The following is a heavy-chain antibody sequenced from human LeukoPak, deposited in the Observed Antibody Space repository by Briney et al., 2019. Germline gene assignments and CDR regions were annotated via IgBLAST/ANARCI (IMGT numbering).Heavy chain of an antibody. D-gene: IGHD1/OR15-1a*01. Sequence: GGSLRLSCAASGFTFSSYEMNWVRQAPGKGLEWVSGMSGSGSGDNTYYADSVKGRFTISRDNSKNTLYLQMNSLRAEDTAVYYCARAGNIRFDYWGQGALVTVSS. V-gene: IGHV3-23*01. CDR1: GFTFSSYE. J-gene: IGHJ4*02. CDR2: MSGSGSGDNT. CDR3: ARAGNIRFDY.